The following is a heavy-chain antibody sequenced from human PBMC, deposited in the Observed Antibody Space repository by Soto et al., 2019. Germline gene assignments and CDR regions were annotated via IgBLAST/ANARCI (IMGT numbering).Heavy chain of an antibody. D-gene: IGHD3-9*01. CDR3: ARGPEYYDILTGYPYYYYYYGMDV. J-gene: IGHJ6*02. CDR2: MNPNSGNT. Sequence: ALVKVSFNASGYTFTSYDISWVRQATGQGLEWMGWMNPNSGNTGYAQKFQGRVTMTRNTSISTAYMELSSLRSEDTAVYYCARGPEYYDILTGYPYYYYYYGMDVWGQGTTVNVSS. V-gene: IGHV1-8*01. CDR1: GYTFTSYD.